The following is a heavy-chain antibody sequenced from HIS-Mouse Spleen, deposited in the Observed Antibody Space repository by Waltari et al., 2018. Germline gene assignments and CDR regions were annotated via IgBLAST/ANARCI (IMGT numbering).Heavy chain of an antibody. V-gene: IGHV3-30*18. CDR1: GFTFSSYG. J-gene: IGHJ4*02. D-gene: IGHD5-18*01. CDR3: AKRGYSYGYYFDY. CDR2: ISYDGSNK. Sequence: QVQLVESGGGVVQPGRSLRLSCAASGFTFSSYGMHWVRRAPGKGLEWVAVISYDGSNKYYADSVKGRFTISRDNSKNTLYLQMNSLRAEDTAVYYCAKRGYSYGYYFDYWGQGTLVTVSS.